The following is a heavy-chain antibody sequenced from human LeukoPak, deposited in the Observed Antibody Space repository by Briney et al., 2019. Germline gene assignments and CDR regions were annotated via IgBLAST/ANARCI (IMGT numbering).Heavy chain of an antibody. CDR2: IYHSGST. Sequence: PSQTLSLTCIVSGYSISSGYCWGWIRQPPGKGLEWIGSIYHSGSTYYNPSLKSRVTISVDTSKNQFSLKLSSVPAADTAVYYCARPRMFGEGDYWGQGPLVTVSS. CDR3: ARPRMFGEGDY. D-gene: IGHD3-10*02. CDR1: GYSISSGYC. J-gene: IGHJ4*02. V-gene: IGHV4-38-2*02.